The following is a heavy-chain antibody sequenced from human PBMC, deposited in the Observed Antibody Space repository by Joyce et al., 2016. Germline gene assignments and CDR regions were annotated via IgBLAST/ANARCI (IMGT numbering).Heavy chain of an antibody. Sequence: EVQLVESGGGLVQPGGSLRLSCVVSGSTFNSLWIHWVRQAPGKGLVWVSGIKDEGISTFYADSVKGRFTISRDDAKNTVYLQMNSLRAEDTALYYCAGVFDYWGQGTLVTVSS. CDR1: GSTFNSLW. J-gene: IGHJ4*02. CDR3: AGVFDY. V-gene: IGHV3-74*01. CDR2: IKDEGIST.